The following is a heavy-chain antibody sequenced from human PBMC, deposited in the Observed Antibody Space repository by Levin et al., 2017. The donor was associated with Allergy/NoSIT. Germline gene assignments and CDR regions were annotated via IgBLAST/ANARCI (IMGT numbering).Heavy chain of an antibody. CDR2: ISYDGSNK. V-gene: IGHV3-30*18. CDR1: GFTFSSYG. CDR3: AKDAGYSYGASGSGESSSGDAFDI. Sequence: PGGSLRLSCAASGFTFSSYGMHWVRQAPGKGLEWVAVISYDGSNKYYADSVKGRFTISRDNSKNTLYLQMNSLRAEDTAVYYCAKDAGYSYGASGSGESSSGDAFDIWGQGTMVTVSS. D-gene: IGHD5-18*01. J-gene: IGHJ3*02.